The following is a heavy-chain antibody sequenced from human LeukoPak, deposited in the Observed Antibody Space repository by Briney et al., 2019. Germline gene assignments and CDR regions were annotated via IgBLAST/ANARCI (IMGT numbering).Heavy chain of an antibody. J-gene: IGHJ6*02. D-gene: IGHD2-2*02. CDR3: ARDTRIVVVPAAIGGQYYYYGMDV. CDR2: ISYDGGNI. Sequence: PGRSLRLSCAASGFTFSSYAMHWVRQAPGKGLEWVAVISYDGGNIYYADSVKGRFTISRDNSKNMLYLQMNSLRAADTAVYYCARDTRIVVVPAAIGGQYYYYGMDVWGQGTTVTVSS. CDR1: GFTFSSYA. V-gene: IGHV3-30*04.